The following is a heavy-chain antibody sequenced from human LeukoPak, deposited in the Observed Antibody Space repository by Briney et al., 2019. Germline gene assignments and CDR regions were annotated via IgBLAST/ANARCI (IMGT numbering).Heavy chain of an antibody. Sequence: ASETLSLTCAVSGGSISSGGYSWSWIRQPPGKGLEWIGYIYHSGSTYYNPSLKSRVTISVDRSKNQFSLKLSSVTAAGTAVYYCARGAPARDHFDYWGQGTLVTVSS. D-gene: IGHD2-21*02. CDR3: ARGAPARDHFDY. J-gene: IGHJ4*02. V-gene: IGHV4-30-2*01. CDR2: IYHSGST. CDR1: GGSISSGGYS.